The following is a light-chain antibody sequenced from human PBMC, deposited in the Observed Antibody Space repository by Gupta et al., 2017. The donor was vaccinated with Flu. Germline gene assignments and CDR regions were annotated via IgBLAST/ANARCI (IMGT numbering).Light chain of an antibody. V-gene: IGKV3-11*01. J-gene: IGKJ4*01. CDR1: QSVSSY. CDR2: DAS. Sequence: PSTLSVSPGERATLSCRASQSVSSYLAWYQQKPGQAPRLLIYDASTRATGIPARFSGSGSGTDFTLTISSLESEDFAVYYCQQDSNWPLTFGGGTKVEI. CDR3: QQDSNWPLT.